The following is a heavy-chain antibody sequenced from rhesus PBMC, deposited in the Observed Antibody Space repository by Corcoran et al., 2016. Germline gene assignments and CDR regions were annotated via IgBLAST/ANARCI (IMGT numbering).Heavy chain of an antibody. Sequence: QVQLQESGPGVVKPSETLSLTCAVSGGSISDSYRWSWIRQPPGKGLEWIGYIYGSSTSTNYNPSLKSRVTISKDTSKNQCSLKLSSVTAADTAVYYCARNSYGAAGHWGQGVLVTVSS. CDR2: IYGSSTST. D-gene: IGHD6S26*01. CDR1: GGSISDSYR. V-gene: IGHV4S10*01. CDR3: ARNSYGAAGH. J-gene: IGHJ4*01.